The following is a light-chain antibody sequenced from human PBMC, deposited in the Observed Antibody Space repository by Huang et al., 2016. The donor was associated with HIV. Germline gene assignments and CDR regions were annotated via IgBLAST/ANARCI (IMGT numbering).Light chain of an antibody. Sequence: EVVITQSPAILSVSPGERATLSCRASHNGNTDLAWYNNNPGQAPRLLIYGASTRANGIPARFSGNGSETEYTLTISSLQSEDFAIYYCQQYNNWPPLTFGGGTKVEIK. CDR1: HNGNTD. J-gene: IGKJ4*01. CDR2: GAS. V-gene: IGKV3-15*01. CDR3: QQYNNWPPLT.